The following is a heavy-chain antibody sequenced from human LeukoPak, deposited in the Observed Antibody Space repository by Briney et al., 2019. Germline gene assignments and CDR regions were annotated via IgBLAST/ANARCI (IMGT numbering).Heavy chain of an antibody. V-gene: IGHV4-30-2*01. CDR3: ARAFTIFGTWFDP. D-gene: IGHD3-3*01. J-gene: IGHJ5*02. CDR1: GGSISSGGYS. Sequence: SETLSLTCAVSGGSISSGGYSWSWNRQPPGKGLEWIGYIYHSGSTYYNPSLKSRVTISVDRSKNQFSLKLSSVTAADTAVYYCARAFTIFGTWFDPWGQGTLVTVSS. CDR2: IYHSGST.